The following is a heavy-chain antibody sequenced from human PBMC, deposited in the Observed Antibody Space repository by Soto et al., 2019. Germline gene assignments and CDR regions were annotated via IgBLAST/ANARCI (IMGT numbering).Heavy chain of an antibody. Sequence: PSETLSLTCTVSGGSISSGGYYWSWIRQHPGKGLEWIGYIYYSGSTYYNPSLKSRVTISVDTSKNQFSLKLSSVTAADTAVYYCARGVTLNYYGSGSYYLNVDYFDYWGQGTLVTVSS. D-gene: IGHD3-10*01. V-gene: IGHV4-31*03. CDR1: GGSISSGGYY. J-gene: IGHJ4*02. CDR3: ARGVTLNYYGSGSYYLNVDYFDY. CDR2: IYYSGST.